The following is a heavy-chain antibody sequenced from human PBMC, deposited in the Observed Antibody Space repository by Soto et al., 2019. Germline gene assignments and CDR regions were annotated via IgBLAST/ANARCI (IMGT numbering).Heavy chain of an antibody. D-gene: IGHD6-6*01. CDR3: TREIEARPLDY. CDR2: ISAYNGNT. J-gene: IGHJ4*02. CDR1: GYTFTSYG. V-gene: IGHV1-18*01. Sequence: QVQLVQSGAEVKKPGASVKVSCQASGYTFTSYGISWVRQAPGQGLEWMGWISAYNGNTNYAQKLQGRVTMTTDTSTSTAYIELRSLRSDDTAVYYWTREIEARPLDYWGQGTLVTVAS.